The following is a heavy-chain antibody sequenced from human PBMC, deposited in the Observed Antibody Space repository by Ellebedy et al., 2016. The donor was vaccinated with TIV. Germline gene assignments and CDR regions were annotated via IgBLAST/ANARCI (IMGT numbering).Heavy chain of an antibody. J-gene: IGHJ3*01. CDR1: GFTFSSYT. CDR3: ATDLGTRAFDV. D-gene: IGHD1-1*01. V-gene: IGHV3-21*01. Sequence: GESLKISCAASGFTFSSYTINWVRQTPGKGLEWVSSISSSGSYLYYADSVKGRFNISRDNAKNTLYLQMNSRRVDDTAVSYCATDLGTRAFDVWGQGTMVTVSS. CDR2: ISSSGSYL.